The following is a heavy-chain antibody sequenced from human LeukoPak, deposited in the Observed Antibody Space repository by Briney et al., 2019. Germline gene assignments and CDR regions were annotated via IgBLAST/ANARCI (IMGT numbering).Heavy chain of an antibody. CDR1: GDTFSSYA. V-gene: IGHV1-69*01. CDR3: ARGQLRLRHRGFDP. J-gene: IGHJ5*02. Sequence: GASVKVSRKASGDTFSSYAISWVRQAPGQGLEWMGGIIPIFGTANYAQKFQGRVTITADESTSTAYMELSSLRSDDTAVYYCARGQLRLRHRGFDPWGQGTLVTVSS. D-gene: IGHD4-17*01. CDR2: IIPIFGTA.